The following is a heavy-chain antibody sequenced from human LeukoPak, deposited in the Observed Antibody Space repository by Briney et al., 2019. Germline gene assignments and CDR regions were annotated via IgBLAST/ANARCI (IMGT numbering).Heavy chain of an antibody. CDR1: GYTFTSYY. D-gene: IGHD1-26*01. CDR3: ARSGRGTYYYFDL. V-gene: IGHV1-46*01. Sequence: ASVKVSCKASGYTFTSYYMHWVRQAPGQGLEWMGIINPSGGSTNYAQKFQGRVTITADKSTSTAYMELSSLRSEDTAVYYCARSGRGTYYYFDLWGQGTLVTVSS. CDR2: INPSGGST. J-gene: IGHJ4*02.